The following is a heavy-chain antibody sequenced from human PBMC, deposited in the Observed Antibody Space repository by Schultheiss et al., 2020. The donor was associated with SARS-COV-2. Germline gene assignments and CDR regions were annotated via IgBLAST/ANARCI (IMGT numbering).Heavy chain of an antibody. J-gene: IGHJ5*02. CDR2: INPNSGGT. CDR1: GYTFTGYD. D-gene: IGHD4-17*01. CDR3: ARVMGDNDYGDWFDP. Sequence: ASVKVSCKASGYTFTGYDINWVRQATGQGLEWMGWINPNSGGTNYAQKFQGWVTMTRDTSISTAYMELSRLRSDETAVYYCARVMGDNDYGDWFDPWGQGTLVTVSS. V-gene: IGHV1-2*04.